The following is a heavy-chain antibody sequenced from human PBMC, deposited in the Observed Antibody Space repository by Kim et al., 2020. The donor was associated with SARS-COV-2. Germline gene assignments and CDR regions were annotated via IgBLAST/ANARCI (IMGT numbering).Heavy chain of an antibody. CDR3: AKVPYGGGYRYYFDY. V-gene: IGHV3-23*01. J-gene: IGHJ4*02. D-gene: IGHD3-22*01. Sequence: SGKGRFTISRDNSKNTLYLQMNSLRAEDTAVYYCAKVPYGGGYRYYFDYWGQGTLVTVSS.